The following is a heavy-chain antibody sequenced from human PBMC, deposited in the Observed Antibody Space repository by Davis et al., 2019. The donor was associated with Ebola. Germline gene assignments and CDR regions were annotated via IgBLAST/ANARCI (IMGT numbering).Heavy chain of an antibody. V-gene: IGHV1-46*01. Sequence: ASVKVSCKASGYTFTSYYMHWVRQAPGQGLEWMRIINPSGGSTSYAQKFQGRVTMTRDTSTSTVYMELSSLRSEDTAVYYCARADYDFWSGYYTGLWFDPWGQGTLVTVSS. CDR2: INPSGGST. J-gene: IGHJ5*02. CDR3: ARADYDFWSGYYTGLWFDP. CDR1: GYTFTSYY. D-gene: IGHD3-3*01.